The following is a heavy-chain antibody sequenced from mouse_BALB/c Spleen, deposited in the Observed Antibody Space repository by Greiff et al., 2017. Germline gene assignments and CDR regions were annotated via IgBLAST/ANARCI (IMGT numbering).Heavy chain of an antibody. J-gene: IGHJ2*01. CDR1: GFAFSSFG. D-gene: IGHD1-1*01. Sequence: EVKLVESGGGLVQPGGSRKLSCAASGFAFSSFGMHWVRQAPEKGLEWVAYISSGSSTIYYADTVKGRFTISRDNPKNTLFLQMTSLRSEDTAMYYCARGHYYGSSYVDDWGQGTTLTVSS. CDR2: ISSGSSTI. CDR3: ARGHYYGSSYVDD. V-gene: IGHV5-17*02.